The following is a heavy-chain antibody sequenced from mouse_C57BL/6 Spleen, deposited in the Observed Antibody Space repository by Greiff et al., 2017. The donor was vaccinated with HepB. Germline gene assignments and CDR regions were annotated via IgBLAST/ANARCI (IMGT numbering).Heavy chain of an antibody. CDR1: GFTFSSYA. V-gene: IGHV5-9-1*02. J-gene: IGHJ4*01. CDR3: TRDGDDGYSPYYAMDY. CDR2: ISSGGDYI. D-gene: IGHD2-3*01. Sequence: EVQVVESGEGLVKPGGSLKLSCAASGFTFSSYAMSWVRQTPEKRLEWVAYISSGGDYIYYADTVKGRFTISRDNARNTLYLQMSSLKSEDTAMYYCTRDGDDGYSPYYAMDYWGQGTSVTVSS.